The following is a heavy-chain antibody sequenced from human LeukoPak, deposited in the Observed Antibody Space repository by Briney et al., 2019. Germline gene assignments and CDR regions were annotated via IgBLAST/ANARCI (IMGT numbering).Heavy chain of an antibody. CDR2: ISWNSGSI. V-gene: IGHV3-9*01. CDR1: GFTFDDYA. Sequence: GGSLRLSCAASGFTFDDYAMHWVRQAPGKGLEWVSGISWNSGSIGYADSVKGRFTISRDNAKNSLYLQMNSLRAEDTALYYCEKAASGYSSGWYPDYWGQGTLVTVSS. D-gene: IGHD6-19*01. CDR3: EKAASGYSSGWYPDY. J-gene: IGHJ4*02.